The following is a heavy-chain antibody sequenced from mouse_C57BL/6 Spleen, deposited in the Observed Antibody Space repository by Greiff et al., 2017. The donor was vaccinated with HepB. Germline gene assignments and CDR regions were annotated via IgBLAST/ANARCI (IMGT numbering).Heavy chain of an antibody. CDR3: ASLGGLTGTSYYFDY. Sequence: QVQLQQPGAELVKPGASVKLSCKASGYTFTSYWMHWVKQRPGQGLEWIGMIHPNSGSTNYNEKFKSKATLTVDKSSSTAYMQLSSLTSEDSAVYYCASLGGLTGTSYYFDYWGQGTTLTVSS. CDR1: GYTFTSYW. D-gene: IGHD4-1*01. J-gene: IGHJ2*01. V-gene: IGHV1-64*01. CDR2: IHPNSGST.